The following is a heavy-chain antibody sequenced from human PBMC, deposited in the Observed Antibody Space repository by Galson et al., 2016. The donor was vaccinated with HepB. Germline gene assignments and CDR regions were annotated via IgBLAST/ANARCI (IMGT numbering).Heavy chain of an antibody. Sequence: PALVKPTQTLTLTCTFSGFSLSSIGESVAWIRQPPGKALECLALIYWNDDKRYSPSLKSRLTITKDTSKNRVGLTMTNMDPVDTCTYYCAHSLLDAAGLYFASWGQGVLVAVSS. J-gene: IGHJ4*02. V-gene: IGHV2-5*01. D-gene: IGHD6-13*01. CDR3: AHSLLDAAGLYFAS. CDR2: IYWNDDK. CDR1: GFSLSSIGES.